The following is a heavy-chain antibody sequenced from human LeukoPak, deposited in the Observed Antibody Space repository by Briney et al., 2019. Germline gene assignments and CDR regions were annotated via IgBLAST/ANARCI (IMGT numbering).Heavy chain of an antibody. V-gene: IGHV3-30*18. J-gene: IGHJ4*02. Sequence: PGRSLRLSCAASGITFSSYGMHWVRQAPGKGLERVAVISYDGNNKYYADSVKGRFTISRDNSKNTLYLQMNSLRAEDTAVYYCAKALQVWLFGFDYWGQGTLVTVSS. CDR1: GITFSSYG. D-gene: IGHD5-18*01. CDR3: AKALQVWLFGFDY. CDR2: ISYDGNNK.